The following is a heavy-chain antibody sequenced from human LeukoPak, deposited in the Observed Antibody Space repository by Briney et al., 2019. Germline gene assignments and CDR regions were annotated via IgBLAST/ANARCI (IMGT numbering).Heavy chain of an antibody. CDR1: GVSISSGSNY. J-gene: IGHJ3*02. V-gene: IGHV4-39*07. CDR3: ARSDGYGLVGI. D-gene: IGHD3-10*01. CDR2: IYSSGST. Sequence: PSETLSLTCRVSGVSISSGSNYWGWIRQPPVKTLEWIGSIYSSGSTYYNSSLKSRVIILIDTAKNHFSLNLSSVTAADTAVYYCARSDGYGLVGIWGQGTMVTVSS.